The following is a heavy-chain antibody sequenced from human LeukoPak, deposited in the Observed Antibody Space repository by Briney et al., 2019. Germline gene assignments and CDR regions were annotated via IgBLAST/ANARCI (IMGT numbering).Heavy chain of an antibody. V-gene: IGHV1-18*01. CDR3: ARDRSTSAPYYFDY. CDR2: ISASNGNT. J-gene: IGHJ4*02. D-gene: IGHD1-26*01. Sequence: GASVKVSCKASGYIFTSYGINWVRQAPGQGLEWMGWISASNGNTNYAQKLQGRLTMPTDTSTTTAYMALRSLRSDDTAVYYCARDRSTSAPYYFDYWGQGTLVTVSS. CDR1: GYIFTSYG.